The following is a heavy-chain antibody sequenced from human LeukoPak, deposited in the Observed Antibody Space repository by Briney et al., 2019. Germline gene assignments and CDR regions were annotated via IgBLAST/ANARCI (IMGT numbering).Heavy chain of an antibody. CDR2: INPNDGDT. CDR1: GYTFTDYY. J-gene: IGHJ4*02. CDR3: ARANFLYCSSSTCLFDY. Sequence: GASVKVFCKASGYTFTDYYMYWVRQAPGQGFEWMGWINPNDGDTNYAQKFQGRVTMTRDTSISTAHMEVSRLRSDDTAVYYCARANFLYCSSSTCLFDYWGQGTLVTVSS. V-gene: IGHV1-2*02. D-gene: IGHD2-2*01.